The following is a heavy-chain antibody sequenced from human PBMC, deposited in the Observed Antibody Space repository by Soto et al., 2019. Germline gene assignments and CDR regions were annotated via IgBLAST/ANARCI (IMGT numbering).Heavy chain of an antibody. CDR3: ARDLWVEPELYYYGMDV. CDR2: IFYSGTT. CDR1: GDSTSSADYY. V-gene: IGHV4-30-4*01. D-gene: IGHD1-1*01. Sequence: SETLSLTCTVSGDSTSSADYYWSWIRQTPGKGLEWIGHIFYSGTTYYNPSLKSRLTISVDTSKNHFSLRLTSVTAADTAVYYCARDLWVEPELYYYGMDVWGQGTTVTVSS. J-gene: IGHJ6*02.